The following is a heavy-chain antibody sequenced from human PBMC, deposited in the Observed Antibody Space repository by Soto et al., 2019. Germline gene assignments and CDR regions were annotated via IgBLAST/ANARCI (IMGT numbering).Heavy chain of an antibody. Sequence: ASVKVSCQASGYTFTNYGITWVRQAPGQGLEWMGWISPNNGNTNYAQKVQGRVTMTTDTSTSTAYMGVSSLRSDDTAVYFCARGAASQVGNYYYYYYMDVWGKGTTVTVSS. D-gene: IGHD6-25*01. V-gene: IGHV1-18*01. CDR2: ISPNNGNT. CDR3: ARGAASQVGNYYYYYYMDV. CDR1: GYTFTNYG. J-gene: IGHJ6*03.